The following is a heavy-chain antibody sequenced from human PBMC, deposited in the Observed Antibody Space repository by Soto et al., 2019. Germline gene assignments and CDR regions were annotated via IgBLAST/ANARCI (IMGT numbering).Heavy chain of an antibody. CDR3: ARISPGHYYDSSGSGGGTDV. CDR2: IDWDDDK. D-gene: IGHD3-22*01. J-gene: IGHJ6*02. CDR1: GFSLSTSGMR. V-gene: IGHV2-70*04. Sequence: SGPTLVNPTQTLTLTCTFSGFSLSTSGMRVSWIRQPPGKALDWLARIDWDDDKFYSTSLKTRLTISKDTSKNQVVLTMTNMDPVDTATYYCARISPGHYYDSSGSGGGTDVWGQGTTVTVSS.